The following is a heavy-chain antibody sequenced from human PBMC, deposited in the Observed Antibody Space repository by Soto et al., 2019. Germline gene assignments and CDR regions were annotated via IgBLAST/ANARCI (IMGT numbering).Heavy chain of an antibody. Sequence: EVQLLESGGGLVQPGGSLRLSCAASGFTFSSYAMSWVRQAPGKGLEWVSAISGSGGSTYYADSVKGRFTISRDNSKNTLYVQMNSLRAEVTAVYYCAMRSSGWYFDYWGQGTLVTVSS. CDR3: AMRSSGWYFDY. CDR1: GFTFSSYA. V-gene: IGHV3-23*01. J-gene: IGHJ4*02. D-gene: IGHD6-19*01. CDR2: ISGSGGST.